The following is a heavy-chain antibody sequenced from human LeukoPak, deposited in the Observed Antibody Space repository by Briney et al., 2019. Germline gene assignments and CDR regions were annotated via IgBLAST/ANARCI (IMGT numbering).Heavy chain of an antibody. J-gene: IGHJ5*02. CDR2: INHSGST. V-gene: IGHV4-34*01. CDR1: GGSFSGYY. D-gene: IGHD3-9*01. Sequence: SSETLSLTCAVYGGSFSGYYWSWIRQPPGKGLEWIGEINHSGSTNYNPSLKSRVTISVDTPKNQFSLKLSSVTAADTAVYYCARGVAGGSIRFDPWGQGTLVTVSS. CDR3: ARGVAGGSIRFDP.